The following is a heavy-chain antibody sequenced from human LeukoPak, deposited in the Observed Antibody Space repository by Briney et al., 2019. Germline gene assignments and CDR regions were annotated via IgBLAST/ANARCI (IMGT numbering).Heavy chain of an antibody. CDR1: GGFISSSSTYY. Sequence: ESGPGLVKPSETLSLTCTVSGGFISSSSTYYWSWIRQPPGKGLEWIAYISDIESINYNPSLKSRVTISLDTSKNQFSLKLSSVTAADTAVYYCAGHHPRNTVDFWGQGTLVTVSS. V-gene: IGHV4-61*05. J-gene: IGHJ4*02. CDR2: ISDIESI. CDR3: AGHHPRNTVDF. D-gene: IGHD2-8*02.